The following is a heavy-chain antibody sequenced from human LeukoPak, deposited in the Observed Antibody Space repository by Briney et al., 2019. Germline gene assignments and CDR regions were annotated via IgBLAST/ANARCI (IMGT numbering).Heavy chain of an antibody. D-gene: IGHD6-19*01. CDR1: GFTFSSYA. Sequence: GGSLRLSCAASGFTFSSYAMNWFRQAPGKGLEWVSYISSSGSFIYYADSVKGRFTISRDNPKNSLSLQLNSLRVEDAAVYYCAGGGSAWSFDHWGQGTLVTVSS. J-gene: IGHJ4*02. CDR2: ISSSGSFI. V-gene: IGHV3-21*01. CDR3: AGGGSAWSFDH.